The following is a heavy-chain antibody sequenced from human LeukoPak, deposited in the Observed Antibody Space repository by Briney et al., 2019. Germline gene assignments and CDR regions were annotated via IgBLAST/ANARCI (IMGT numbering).Heavy chain of an antibody. CDR2: ITPDGSRK. V-gene: IGHV3-7*01. CDR1: GFTFINQY. CDR3: ARGRGDQADWFDP. D-gene: IGHD3-16*01. J-gene: IGHJ5*02. Sequence: GGPLRLSCSASGFTFINQYMSWVRQAPGKGLECVAKITPDGSRKFYVDSVRGRFTISRDNSKNAVYLQLNSLRAEDTAMYYCARGRGDQADWFDPWGQGTLVTVSS.